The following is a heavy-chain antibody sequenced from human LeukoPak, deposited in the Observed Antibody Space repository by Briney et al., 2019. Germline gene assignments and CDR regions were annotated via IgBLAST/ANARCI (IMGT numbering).Heavy chain of an antibody. J-gene: IGHJ4*02. CDR2: ISAYNGNT. V-gene: IGHV1-18*01. CDR1: GYTFTTYT. Sequence: ASVKVSCKASGYTFTTYTVGWVRQAPGQGLEWMGWISAYNGNTDYAQKFQGRVTLTTDTSTSTAYMELRSLRSDDTAMYYCARDLGFSSGWYVSDYWGQGTLSPSPQ. CDR3: ARDLGFSSGWYVSDY. D-gene: IGHD6-19*01.